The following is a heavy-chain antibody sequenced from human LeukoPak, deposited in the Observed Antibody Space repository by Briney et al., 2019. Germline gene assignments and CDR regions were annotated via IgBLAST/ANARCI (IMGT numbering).Heavy chain of an antibody. CDR3: ARSPYGDYAGAWEY. CDR2: FDPENGET. Sequence: ASVKVSCKVSGYTLTELSMHWVRQAPGKGLEWMGGFDPENGETIYAQKFQGRVTITADESTSTAYMELSSLRSEDTAVYYCARSPYGDYAGAWEYWGQGTLVTVSS. D-gene: IGHD4-17*01. J-gene: IGHJ4*02. V-gene: IGHV1-24*01. CDR1: GYTLTELS.